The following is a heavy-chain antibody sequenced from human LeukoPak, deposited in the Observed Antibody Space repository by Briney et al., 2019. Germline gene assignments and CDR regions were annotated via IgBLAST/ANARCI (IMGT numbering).Heavy chain of an antibody. CDR3: ARGGPKGAFDI. J-gene: IGHJ3*02. CDR2: IQEDGSEK. Sequence: GGSLRLTCAASGFTFSGYWMTWVRQAPGKGLEWVVNIQEDGSEKYYVDSVKGRFTISRDNAKNSVYLQMDSLRAEDTAVYYCARGGPKGAFDIWGQGTMVTVSS. D-gene: IGHD3/OR15-3a*01. V-gene: IGHV3-7*01. CDR1: GFTFSGYW.